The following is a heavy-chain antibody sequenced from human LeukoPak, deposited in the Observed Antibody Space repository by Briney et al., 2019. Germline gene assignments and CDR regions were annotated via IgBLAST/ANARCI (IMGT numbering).Heavy chain of an antibody. CDR1: GFTFSSYS. V-gene: IGHV3-21*01. D-gene: IGHD3-3*01. J-gene: IGHJ4*02. CDR2: ISSSSSYI. CDR3: AREGTYYDFWSGYYHPLYFFDY. Sequence: GGPLRLSCAASGFTFSSYSMNWVRQAPGKGLEWVSSISSSSSYICYADSVKGRFTISRDNAKNSLYLQMNSLRAEDTAVYYCAREGTYYDFWSGYYHPLYFFDYWGQGTLVTVSS.